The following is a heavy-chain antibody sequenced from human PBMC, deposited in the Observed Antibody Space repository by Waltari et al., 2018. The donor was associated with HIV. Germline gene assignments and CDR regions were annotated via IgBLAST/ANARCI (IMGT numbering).Heavy chain of an antibody. CDR2: INPNSGGT. V-gene: IGHV1-2*04. CDR3: ARELRYDLKTGYYYGMDV. D-gene: IGHD3-3*01. CDR1: GYTFTGYY. J-gene: IGHJ6*02. Sequence: QVQLVQSGAEVKKPGASVKVSCKASGYTFTGYYMHWVRQAPGQGLEWMGWINPNSGGTNYAQKFQGWVTMTRDTSISTAYMELSRLGSDDTAVYYCARELRYDLKTGYYYGMDVWGQGTTVTVSS.